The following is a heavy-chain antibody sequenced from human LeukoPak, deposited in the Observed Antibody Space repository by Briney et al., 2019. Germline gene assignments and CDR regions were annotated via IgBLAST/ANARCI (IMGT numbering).Heavy chain of an antibody. CDR1: GGSISSHY. D-gene: IGHD3-22*01. CDR2: IYYSGST. V-gene: IGHV4-59*11. J-gene: IGHJ4*02. Sequence: SETLSLTCTVSGGSISSHYWSWVRQPPGKGLEWIGYIYYSGSTNYNPSLKSRVTISVDTSKNQFSLKLSSVTAADTAVYYCARSYYYDSSGYHFDYWGQGTLVTVSS. CDR3: ARSYYYDSSGYHFDY.